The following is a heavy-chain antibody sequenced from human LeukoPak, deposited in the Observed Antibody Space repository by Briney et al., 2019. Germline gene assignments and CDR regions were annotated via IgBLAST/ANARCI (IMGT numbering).Heavy chain of an antibody. CDR1: GRSISSGGYS. V-gene: IGHV4-30-2*01. J-gene: IGHJ4*02. D-gene: IGHD2-2*01. CDR3: ARARSTSCYVDY. Sequence: PSETLSLTCAVSGRSISSGGYSWSWIRQPPGKGLGWIGYIYHSGSTYYNPSLKSRVTISVDRSKNQFSLKLSSVTAADTAVYYCARARSTSCYVDYWGQGTLVTVSS. CDR2: IYHSGST.